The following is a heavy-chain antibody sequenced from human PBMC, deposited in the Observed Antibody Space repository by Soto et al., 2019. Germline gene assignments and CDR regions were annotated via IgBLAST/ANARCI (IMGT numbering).Heavy chain of an antibody. J-gene: IGHJ6*03. Sequence: ASVKVSCKVSGYTLTELSMHWVRQAPGKGLEWMGVFDPEDGETIYAQKFQGRVTMTEDTSTDTAYMELSSLRSEDTAVYYCATKGDYGDYYYYYMDVWGKGTTVTVSS. V-gene: IGHV1-24*01. CDR3: ATKGDYGDYYYYYMDV. D-gene: IGHD4-17*01. CDR2: FDPEDGET. CDR1: GYTLTELS.